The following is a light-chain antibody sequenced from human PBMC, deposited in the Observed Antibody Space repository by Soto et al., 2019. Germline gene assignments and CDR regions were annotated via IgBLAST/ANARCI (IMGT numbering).Light chain of an antibody. J-gene: IGKJ4*01. V-gene: IGKV1-5*03. CDR1: QSISSW. CDR3: QQYNSYSLT. CDR2: KAS. Sequence: DIPMTQSPSTLSASVGDRVTITCRASQSISSWLAWYQLKPGKAPKLLIYKASILEDGVPSRFSGSGSGTEFTLTISSLEPDDFATYYCQQYNSYSLTFGGGTKVEIK.